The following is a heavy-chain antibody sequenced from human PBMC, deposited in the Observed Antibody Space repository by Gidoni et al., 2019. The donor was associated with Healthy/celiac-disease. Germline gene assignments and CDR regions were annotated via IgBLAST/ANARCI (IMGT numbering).Heavy chain of an antibody. D-gene: IGHD2-2*01. V-gene: IGHV3-74*01. J-gene: IGHJ6*02. CDR1: GFPFISYW. CDR2: IKSDGRST. CDR3: ARERSSTNRVYFYYYGMDV. Sequence: ELQLLESGGGLVQPGGSLRLSCAASGFPFISYWMHWFRQAPGKGLGWVSRIKSDGRSTSYADSVKGRLTIARDNAKNTRYLKMNSLRAEDTAVYYCARERSSTNRVYFYYYGMDVWGQGTTVTVSS.